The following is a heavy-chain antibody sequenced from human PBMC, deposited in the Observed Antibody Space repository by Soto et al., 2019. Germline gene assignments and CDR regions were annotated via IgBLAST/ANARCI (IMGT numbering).Heavy chain of an antibody. CDR2: IYYSGST. J-gene: IGHJ4*02. Sequence: QVQLQESGPGLVKPSETLSLTCTVSGGSISSYYWSWIRQPPGKGLEWIGYIYYSGSTNYNPSLKSRVTISVHTSKNQFSLKLSSVTAADTAVYYCARLLPPKNSYGYDYWGQGTLVTVSS. D-gene: IGHD5-18*01. V-gene: IGHV4-59*01. CDR3: ARLLPPKNSYGYDY. CDR1: GGSISSYY.